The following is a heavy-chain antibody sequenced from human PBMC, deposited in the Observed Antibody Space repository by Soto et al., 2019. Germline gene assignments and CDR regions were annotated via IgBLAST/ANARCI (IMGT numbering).Heavy chain of an antibody. CDR2: IYNSGST. CDR1: GGSISSSNYY. CDR3: ASARTDYPWIQLWPRGNYYYGMDV. Sequence: SETLSLTCTVSGGSISSSNYYWGWIRQPPGKGLEWIGSIYNSGSTNYNPSLKSRVTISVDKSKNQFSLKLSSVTAADTAVYYCASARTDYPWIQLWPRGNYYYGMDVWGQGTTVTVSS. J-gene: IGHJ6*02. D-gene: IGHD5-18*01. V-gene: IGHV4-39*07.